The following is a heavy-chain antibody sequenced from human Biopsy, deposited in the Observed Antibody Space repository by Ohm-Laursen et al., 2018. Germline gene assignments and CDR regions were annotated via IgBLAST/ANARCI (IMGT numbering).Heavy chain of an antibody. CDR1: GASVKTSGYF. Sequence: TLSLTCSVSGASVKTSGYFWAWLRQRPGKGLEWIGYISYNERTHYNPSLTSRLAISFDTSNNRISLRLRSVSVADTAVYYCVREPKTGTAEAWYFDLWGRGTLVTVSS. CDR2: ISYNERT. CDR3: VREPKTGTAEAWYFDL. J-gene: IGHJ2*01. V-gene: IGHV4-31*03. D-gene: IGHD3-9*01.